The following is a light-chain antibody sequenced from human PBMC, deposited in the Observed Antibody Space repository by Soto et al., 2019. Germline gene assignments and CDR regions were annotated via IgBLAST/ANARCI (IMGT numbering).Light chain of an antibody. CDR3: CSYAGVTTFPYV. CDR1: SREVGSYNL. V-gene: IGLV2-23*03. Sequence: HSVLTQPASGFGGPGQWITISCPGTSREVGSYNLVSWYQQHPGKAPKLMIYQGSNRPSGVSNRFSGSKSGNTASLTISGLQPEDEADYYCCSYAGVTTFPYVCATGTKVTVL. CDR2: QGS. J-gene: IGLJ1*01.